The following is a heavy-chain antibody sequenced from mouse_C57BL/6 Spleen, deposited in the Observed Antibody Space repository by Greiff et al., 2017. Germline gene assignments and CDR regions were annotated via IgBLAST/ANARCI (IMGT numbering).Heavy chain of an antibody. CDR1: GYTFTSYW. D-gene: IGHD6-2*01. V-gene: IGHV1-52*01. J-gene: IGHJ2*01. CDR2: IDPSDSET. Sequence: QVQLQQPGAELVRPGSSVKLSCKASGYTFTSYWMHWVKQRPIQGLEWIGNIDPSDSETHYNQKFKDKVTLTVDKSSSTAYMQLSSLTSEDSAVYYYARFGDCESPYDFDYWGQGTTLTVSS. CDR3: ARFGDCESPYDFDY.